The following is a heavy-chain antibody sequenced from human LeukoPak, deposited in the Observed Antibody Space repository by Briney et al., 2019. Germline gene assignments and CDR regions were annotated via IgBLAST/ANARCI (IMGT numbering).Heavy chain of an antibody. V-gene: IGHV4-4*02. Sequence: NPSETLSLTSAVSGGSILTTNWWSWVRQPPGKGLEWIGEVHLSGASNYNPSLKSRVNMSIDKSKNQLSLELTPVTAADTAIYYCTRESGAFSPFGFWGQGTLVTVSS. CDR3: TRESGAFSPFGF. J-gene: IGHJ4*02. D-gene: IGHD1-26*01. CDR1: GGSILTTNW. CDR2: VHLSGAS.